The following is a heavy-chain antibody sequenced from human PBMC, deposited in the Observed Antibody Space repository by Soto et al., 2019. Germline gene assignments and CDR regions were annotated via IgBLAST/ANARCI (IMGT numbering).Heavy chain of an antibody. CDR3: ARSLVNGTYEAFDI. D-gene: IGHD6-13*01. J-gene: IGHJ3*02. CDR1: GYNFNRYW. CDR2: IYPGDSDT. Sequence: EVYLAQAGAEVKKPGESLKISCKGSGYNFNRYWIGWVRQMPGKGLGWMGGIYPGDSDTRYSPSLQGQVTISADKSNSAAYLQWSSLQASDPAMYYCARSLVNGTYEAFDIWGQGTMVTVSS. V-gene: IGHV5-51*03.